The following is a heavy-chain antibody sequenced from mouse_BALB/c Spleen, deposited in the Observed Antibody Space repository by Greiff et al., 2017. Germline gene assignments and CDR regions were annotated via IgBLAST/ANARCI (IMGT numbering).Heavy chain of an antibody. CDR2: ISSGGSYT. Sequence: DVMLVESGGDLVKPGGSLKLSCAASGFTFSSYGMSWVRQTPDKRLEWVATISSGGSYTYYPDSVKGRFTISRDNAKNTLYLQMSSLKSEDTAMYYCASLVADAMDYWGQGTSVTVSS. CDR1: GFTFSSYG. CDR3: ASLVADAMDY. D-gene: IGHD1-1*01. J-gene: IGHJ4*01. V-gene: IGHV5-6*02.